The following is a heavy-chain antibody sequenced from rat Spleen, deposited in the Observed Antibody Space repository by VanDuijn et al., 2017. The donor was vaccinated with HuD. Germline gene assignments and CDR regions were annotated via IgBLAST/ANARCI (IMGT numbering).Heavy chain of an antibody. J-gene: IGHJ2*01. CDR3: ARQNPHFAY. V-gene: IGHV5-29*01. Sequence: EVQLVESGGGLVQPGRSLKLSCAASGFTFSNYGMAWVRQAPTKGLEWVAAISYDGSSTYYRDSVKGRFTISRDNAKSTLYLQMDSLRSEDTATYYCARQNPHFAYWGQGVMVTVSS. CDR1: GFTFSNYG. D-gene: IGHD3-1*01. CDR2: ISYDGSST.